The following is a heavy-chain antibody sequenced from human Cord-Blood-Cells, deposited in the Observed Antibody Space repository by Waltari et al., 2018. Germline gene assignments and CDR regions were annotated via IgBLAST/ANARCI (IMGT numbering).Heavy chain of an antibody. CDR3: AADSGWGSNPDFDY. CDR1: GFTFSSYA. Sequence: EVQLLESGGGLVQPGGSLRLSCAASGFTFSSYAMSWVRQAPGKGREWVSAGRGSVGSTYYGGSVKGRFTISRDNSKNTLYLQMNSLRAEDTAVYYCAADSGWGSNPDFDYWGQGTLVTVSS. V-gene: IGHV3-23*01. D-gene: IGHD1-26*01. J-gene: IGHJ4*02. CDR2: GRGSVGST.